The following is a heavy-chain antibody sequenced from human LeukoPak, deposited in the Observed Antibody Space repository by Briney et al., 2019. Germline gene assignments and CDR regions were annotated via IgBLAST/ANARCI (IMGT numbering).Heavy chain of an antibody. CDR1: GFTFDDYA. V-gene: IGHV3-9*03. CDR2: ISWNSGSI. Sequence: GRSLRLSCAASGFTFDDYAMHWVRQAPGKGLEWVSGISWNSGSIGYADSVKGRFTISRDNAKNSLYLQMNSLRAEDMALYYCAKRGAAGAFDIWGQGTMVTVSS. J-gene: IGHJ3*02. D-gene: IGHD6-13*01. CDR3: AKRGAAGAFDI.